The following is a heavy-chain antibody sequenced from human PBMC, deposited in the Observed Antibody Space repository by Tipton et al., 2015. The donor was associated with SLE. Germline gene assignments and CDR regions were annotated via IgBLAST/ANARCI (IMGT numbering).Heavy chain of an antibody. CDR3: ARGGDTYFYDGSGYRSDFDV. D-gene: IGHD3-22*01. CDR1: GASISSGAIY. Sequence: TLSLTCSVSGASISSGAIYWSWFRHHPGKGLEWIGYISYSGGTYYNPSLKSRVTISEDTSKNQFSLKLTSVTAADTAIYYCARGGDTYFYDGSGYRSDFDVWGPGTMVTVSS. J-gene: IGHJ3*01. CDR2: ISYSGGT. V-gene: IGHV4-31*03.